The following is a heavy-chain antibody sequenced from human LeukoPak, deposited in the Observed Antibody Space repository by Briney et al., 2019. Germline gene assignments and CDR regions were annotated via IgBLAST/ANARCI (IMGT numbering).Heavy chain of an antibody. CDR1: GFTVSTNY. V-gene: IGHV3-66*01. CDR2: IYSGGTT. CDR3: ARYDYGRSGFDY. Sequence: PGGSLRLSCAASGFTVSTNYITWVRQAPGKGLEWVSVIYSGGTTYYADSVKGRFSISRDNPKNTLYLQMNSLRAEDTAVYYCARYDYGRSGFDYWGQGTLVTVSS. D-gene: IGHD5-12*01. J-gene: IGHJ4*02.